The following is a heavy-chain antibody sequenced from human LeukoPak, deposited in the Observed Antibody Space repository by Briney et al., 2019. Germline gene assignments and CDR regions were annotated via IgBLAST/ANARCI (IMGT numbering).Heavy chain of an antibody. CDR1: GFTFSSYS. V-gene: IGHV3-21*01. D-gene: IGHD2-2*01. CDR3: AQGGARGSSTSFYYYMDV. CDR2: ISSSSSYI. J-gene: IGHJ6*03. Sequence: GGPLRLSCAASGFTFSSYSMNWVRQAPGKGLEWVSSISSSSSYIYYADSVKGRFTISRDNANNSLYLQMNSLRAEDTAVYYCAQGGARGSSTSFYYYMDVWGKGTTVTVSS.